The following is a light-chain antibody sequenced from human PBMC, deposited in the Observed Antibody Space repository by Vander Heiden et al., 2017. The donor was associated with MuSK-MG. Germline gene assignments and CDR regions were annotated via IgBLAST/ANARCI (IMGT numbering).Light chain of an antibody. J-gene: IGLJ2*01. CDR2: QVT. CDR3: SSYGGSNNLV. V-gene: IGLV2-8*01. CDR1: SSDIGGYNY. Sequence: QAALTQPPSASGSPGQSVTISCTGTSSDIGGYNYVSWYQQPPGKPPKLMIYQVTKRPSGVPDRFSGSKSGNTASLTVSGLQAEAVADYYCSSYGGSNNLVFGGGTKVTVL.